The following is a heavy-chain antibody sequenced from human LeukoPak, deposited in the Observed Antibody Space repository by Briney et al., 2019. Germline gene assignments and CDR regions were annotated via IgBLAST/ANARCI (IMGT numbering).Heavy chain of an antibody. CDR2: VNLQGST. V-gene: IGHV4-4*02. CDR1: GGSITNTNY. J-gene: IGHJ4*02. CDR3: AREGGPYRPLDY. Sequence: PSETLSLTCGVSGGSITNTNYWTWVRQPPGKGLEWIGEVNLQGSTNYNPSLMGRVAISVDTSENHISLQLTSVTAADAAVYYCAREGGPYRPLDYSGQGTLVTVSS.